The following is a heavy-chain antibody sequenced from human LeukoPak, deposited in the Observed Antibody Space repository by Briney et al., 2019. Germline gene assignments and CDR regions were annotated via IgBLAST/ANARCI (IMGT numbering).Heavy chain of an antibody. CDR3: ARDLPIMITFGGVIVIHSDAFDI. CDR1: GGTFSSYA. J-gene: IGHJ3*02. V-gene: IGHV1-69*04. D-gene: IGHD3-16*02. Sequence: RGASVKVSCKASGGTFSSYAISWVRQAPGQGLEWMGRIIPILGIANYAQKLQGRVTMTTDTSTSTAYMELRSLRSDDTAVYYCARDLPIMITFGGVIVIHSDAFDIWGQGTMVTVSS. CDR2: IIPILGIA.